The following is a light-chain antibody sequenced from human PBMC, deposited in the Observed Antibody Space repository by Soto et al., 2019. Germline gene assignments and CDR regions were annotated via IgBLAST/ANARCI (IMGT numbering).Light chain of an antibody. Sequence: DIQMTQSPSSLSTSVGDRVTITCRASQNIRSFLNWYQHKPGTAPRLLIYTTSKLQSGVPSRFSGNGSGTDFTFTISNLQPEDFATYYCQQSYSTPTITFGQGTRLEIK. CDR2: TTS. V-gene: IGKV1-39*01. J-gene: IGKJ5*01. CDR1: QNIRSF. CDR3: QQSYSTPTIT.